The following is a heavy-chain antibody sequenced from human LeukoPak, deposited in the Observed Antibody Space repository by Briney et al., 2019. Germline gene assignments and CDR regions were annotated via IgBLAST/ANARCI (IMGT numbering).Heavy chain of an antibody. CDR2: ISYDGSNE. Sequence: PGGSLRLSCAASGFTFSSYVMHWVRQAPGKGLEWVAIISYDGSNEYYADSVKGRFTISRDNSKNTLYLQMNSLRAADTAVYYCARHSSTYSGSLRWFDPWGQGTLVTVSS. D-gene: IGHD1-26*01. J-gene: IGHJ5*02. CDR3: ARHSSTYSGSLRWFDP. CDR1: GFTFSSYV. V-gene: IGHV3-30*04.